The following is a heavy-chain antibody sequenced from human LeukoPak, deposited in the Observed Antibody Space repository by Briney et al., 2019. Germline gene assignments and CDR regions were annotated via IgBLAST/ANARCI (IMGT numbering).Heavy chain of an antibody. CDR2: IWYDGSNK. CDR3: ARDSYGLDY. CDR1: GFTFSSYA. V-gene: IGHV3-33*01. D-gene: IGHD5-18*01. J-gene: IGHJ4*02. Sequence: PGRSLRLSCAASGFTFSSYAMHWVRQAPGKGLEWVAAIWYDGSNKYYADSVKGRFTISRDNSKNTLYLQMNSLRAEDTAVYYCARDSYGLDYWGQGTLVTVSS.